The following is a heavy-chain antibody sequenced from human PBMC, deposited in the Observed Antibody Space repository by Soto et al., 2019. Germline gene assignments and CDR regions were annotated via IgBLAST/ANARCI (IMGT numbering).Heavy chain of an antibody. CDR2: ISHWGNT. V-gene: IGHV1-18*01. CDR3: ARDFDGWWSDYTDY. J-gene: IGHJ4*02. D-gene: IGHD3-10*01. CDR1: GYTFPNYG. Sequence: QVQLVQSGAEVKKPGASVKVSCKASGYTFPNYGISWVRQAPGQGLEWMGWISHWGNTNYAQKLQGRVTLTTDTSANAAFMVLRSLRSDVTALYFCARDFDGWWSDYTDYWGQGTLVTVSS.